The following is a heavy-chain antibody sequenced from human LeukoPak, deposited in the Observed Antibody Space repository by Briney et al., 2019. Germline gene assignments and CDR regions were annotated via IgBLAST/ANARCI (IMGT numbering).Heavy chain of an antibody. Sequence: GGSLRRSCAASGLTLSSFSRHWVRQSPGRGLEYVSAINYKGGTTYYADSVKGRFTISRDNSKNTLYLQMGSLRDEDMAVYYCARVGPETAFDYWGQGTLVTVSS. CDR1: GLTLSSFS. CDR2: INYKGGTT. J-gene: IGHJ4*02. CDR3: ARVGPETAFDY. D-gene: IGHD1-14*01. V-gene: IGHV3-64*02.